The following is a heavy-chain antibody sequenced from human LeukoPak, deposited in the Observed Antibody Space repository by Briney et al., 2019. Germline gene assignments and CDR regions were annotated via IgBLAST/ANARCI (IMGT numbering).Heavy chain of an antibody. J-gene: IGHJ4*02. CDR1: GFTFSRYA. CDR3: VKDSSSGSYFDY. V-gene: IGHV3-64D*06. D-gene: IGHD3-10*01. CDR2: ISSNGGST. Sequence: GGSLRLSCSASGFTFSRYAMHWVRQAPGKGLEYVPAISSNGGSTYYADSVKGRFTISRDNSRNTLHLQMSSLRVEDTAVYYCVKDSSSGSYFDYWGQGTLVTVSS.